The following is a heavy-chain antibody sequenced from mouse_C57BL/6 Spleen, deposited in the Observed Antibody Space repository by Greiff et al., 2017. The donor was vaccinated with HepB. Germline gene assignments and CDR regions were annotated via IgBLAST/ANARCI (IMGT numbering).Heavy chain of an antibody. D-gene: IGHD1-1*01. CDR2: IHPNSGST. CDR1: GYTFTSYW. CDR3: ARESYYGSSPWFAY. Sequence: QVQLQQPGAELVKPGASVKLSCKASGYTFTSYWMHWVKQRPGQDLEWIGMIHPNSGSTNYNEKFKSKATLTVDKSSSTAYMQLSSLTSEDSAVYYCARESYYGSSPWFAYWGQGTLVTVSA. V-gene: IGHV1-64*01. J-gene: IGHJ3*01.